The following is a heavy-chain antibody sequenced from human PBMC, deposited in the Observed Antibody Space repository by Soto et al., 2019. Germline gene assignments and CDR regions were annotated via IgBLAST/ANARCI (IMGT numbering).Heavy chain of an antibody. J-gene: IGHJ4*02. CDR1: GYTFTSYH. CDR2: MNPNSVNT. D-gene: IGHD2-15*01. Sequence: QVQLVQSGAEVKKPGASVKVSCKASGYTFTSYHINWVRQATGQGLEWMGWMNPNSVNTGYAQKCQGRVTMTRNTSISTAYMELRSLRSEDTAVYYCARTARYCSGGCCYSCLDYWGQGTLVAVSS. CDR3: ARTARYCSGGCCYSCLDY. V-gene: IGHV1-8*01.